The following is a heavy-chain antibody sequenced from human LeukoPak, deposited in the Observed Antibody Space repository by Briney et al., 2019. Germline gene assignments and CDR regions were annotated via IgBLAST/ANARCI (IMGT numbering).Heavy chain of an antibody. CDR1: GFTFSSYS. CDR3: TTGLRVYGDYGIAFDI. Sequence: GGSLRLSCAASGFTFSSYSMNWVRQAPGKGLEWVSSISSSSSYIYYADSVKGRFAISRDNAKNSLYLQMNSLKTEDTAVYYCTTGLRVYGDYGIAFDIWGQGTMVTVSS. V-gene: IGHV3-21*03. J-gene: IGHJ3*02. CDR2: ISSSSSYI. D-gene: IGHD4-17*01.